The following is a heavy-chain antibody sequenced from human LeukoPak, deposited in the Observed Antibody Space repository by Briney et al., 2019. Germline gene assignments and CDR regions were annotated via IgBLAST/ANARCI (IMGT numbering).Heavy chain of an antibody. J-gene: IGHJ4*02. CDR2: ISSSGSTI. CDR3: ARDLGYSGYVGYFDY. Sequence: PGGSLRLSCTASGFTFSSYEMNWVRQAPGKGLEWVSYISSSGSTIYYADSVKGRFTISRDNAKNSLYLQMNSLRAEDTAVYYCARDLGYSGYVGYFDYWGQGTLVTVSS. D-gene: IGHD5-12*01. V-gene: IGHV3-48*03. CDR1: GFTFSSYE.